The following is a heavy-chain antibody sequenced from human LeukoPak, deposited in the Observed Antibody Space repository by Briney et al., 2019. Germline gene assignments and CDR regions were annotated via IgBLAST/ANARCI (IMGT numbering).Heavy chain of an antibody. CDR2: IVVGSGNT. Sequence: SVKVSCKASGFTFSNSAMQWVRQARGQRLEWIGWIVVGSGNTSYAQRFQERVSITRDMSRSTVYMELSSLRSEDTAVYYCAAGYYDILSGWGQGTLVTVSS. CDR3: AAGYYDILSG. D-gene: IGHD3-9*01. V-gene: IGHV1-58*02. CDR1: GFTFSNSA. J-gene: IGHJ4*02.